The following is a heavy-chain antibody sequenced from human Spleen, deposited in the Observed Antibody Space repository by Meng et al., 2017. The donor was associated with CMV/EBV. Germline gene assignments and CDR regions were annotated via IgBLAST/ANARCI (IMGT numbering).Heavy chain of an antibody. CDR3: ARDREGRYAMDV. D-gene: IGHD6-19*01. CDR2: INHSGST. J-gene: IGHJ6*02. CDR1: GESFSGYY. V-gene: IGHV4-34*01. Sequence: SETLSLTCAVYGESFSGYYWSWIRQPPGKGLEWIGEINHSGSTNYNPSLKSRVAISADTSKNQFSLRLSSVTAADTALYYCARDREGRYAMDVWGQGTTVTVSS.